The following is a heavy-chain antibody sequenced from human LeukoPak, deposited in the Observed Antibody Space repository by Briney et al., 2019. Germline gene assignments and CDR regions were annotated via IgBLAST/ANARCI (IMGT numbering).Heavy chain of an antibody. J-gene: IGHJ6*03. V-gene: IGHV4-4*07. CDR3: ARTLQGVDFWSGYSNLALHYYYMDV. D-gene: IGHD3-3*01. CDR1: GGSISSYY. Sequence: SETLSLTCTVSGGSISSYYWSWIRQPAGKGLEWIGRIYTSGSTNYNPSLKSRVTMSVDTSKNQFSLKLSSVTAADTAVYYCARTLQGVDFWSGYSNLALHYYYMDVWGKGTTVTVSS. CDR2: IYTSGST.